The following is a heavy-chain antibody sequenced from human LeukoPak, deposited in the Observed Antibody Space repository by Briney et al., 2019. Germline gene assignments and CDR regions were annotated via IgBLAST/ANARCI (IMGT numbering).Heavy chain of an antibody. CDR2: INHSGST. CDR1: GGSFSGYY. CDR3: ATLGDPSNYYDSSGPYP. J-gene: IGHJ5*02. D-gene: IGHD3-22*01. V-gene: IGHV4-34*01. Sequence: SETLSLTCAVYGGSFSGYYWSWIRQPPGKGLEWIGEINHSGSTNYNPSLKSRVTISVDTSKNQFSLKLSSVTAADTAVYYCATLGDPSNYYDSSGPYPWGQGTLVTVSS.